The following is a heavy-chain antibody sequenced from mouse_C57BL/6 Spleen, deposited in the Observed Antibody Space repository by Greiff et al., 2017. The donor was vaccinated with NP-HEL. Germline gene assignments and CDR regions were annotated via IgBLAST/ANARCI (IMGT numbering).Heavy chain of an antibody. D-gene: IGHD1-1*01. CDR3: ARPPYYGSSYAWFAY. V-gene: IGHV1-76*01. CDR2: IYPGSGNT. J-gene: IGHJ3*01. CDR1: GYTFTDYY. Sequence: VQLQQPGTELVKPGASVKLSCKASGYTFTDYYINWVKQRPGQGLEWIARIYPGSGNTYYNEKFKGKATLTAEKSSSTAYMQLSSLTSEDSAVYFCARPPYYGSSYAWFAYWGQGTLVTVSA.